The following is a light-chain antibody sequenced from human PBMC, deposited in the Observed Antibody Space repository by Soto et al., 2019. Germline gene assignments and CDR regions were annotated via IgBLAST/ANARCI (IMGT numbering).Light chain of an antibody. CDR3: QQYMHWPRT. CDR2: GAS. Sequence: EIVMTQSQATLSVSPGERATLSCRASQSVGSSLAWYQQTPGQAPRLLIHGASTRATAIPARFSGSGSGTEFSLTISSLQSEDFAVYYCQQYMHWPRTFGQGTEVEI. V-gene: IGKV3-15*01. J-gene: IGKJ1*01. CDR1: QSVGSS.